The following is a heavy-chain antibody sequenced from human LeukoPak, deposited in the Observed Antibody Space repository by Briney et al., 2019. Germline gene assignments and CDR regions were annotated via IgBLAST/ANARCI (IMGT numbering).Heavy chain of an antibody. CDR3: ASARVDYRSYYGMDV. V-gene: IGHV3-30*03. J-gene: IGHJ6*02. Sequence: GGSLRLSCAASGFTFSSYGMHWVRQAPGKGLEWVAVISYDGSNKYYADSVKGRFTISRDNSKNTLYLQMNSLRAEDTAVYYCASARVDYRSYYGMDVWGQGTTVTVSS. CDR2: ISYDGSNK. CDR1: GFTFSSYG. D-gene: IGHD4-11*01.